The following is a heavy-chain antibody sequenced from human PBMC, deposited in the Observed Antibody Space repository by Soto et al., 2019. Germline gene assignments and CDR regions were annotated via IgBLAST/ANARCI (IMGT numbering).Heavy chain of an antibody. CDR1: GFTFSSYA. CDR2: ISGSGGST. Sequence: GGSLRLSCAASGFTFSSYAMSWVRQAPGKGLEWVSAISGSGGSTYYADSVKGRFTISRDNSKNTLYLQMNSLRAEDTAVYYCAKDVPKSRKGLLWFGESNPFDYWGQGTLVTVSS. CDR3: AKDVPKSRKGLLWFGESNPFDY. J-gene: IGHJ4*02. D-gene: IGHD3-10*01. V-gene: IGHV3-23*01.